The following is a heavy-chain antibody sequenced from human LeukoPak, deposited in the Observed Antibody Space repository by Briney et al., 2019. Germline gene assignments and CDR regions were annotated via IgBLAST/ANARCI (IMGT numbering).Heavy chain of an antibody. D-gene: IGHD5-24*01. Sequence: SETLSLTCTVSGYSIRSGYCWGWIRQPPGKGLEWIGYIYYTGNTNYNPSLKSRVTISVDTSKNQFSLKLSSVTAADTAVYYCARDRLQLQSWGQGTLVTVSS. CDR3: ARDRLQLQS. CDR2: IYYTGNT. CDR1: GYSIRSGYC. J-gene: IGHJ5*02. V-gene: IGHV4-38-2*02.